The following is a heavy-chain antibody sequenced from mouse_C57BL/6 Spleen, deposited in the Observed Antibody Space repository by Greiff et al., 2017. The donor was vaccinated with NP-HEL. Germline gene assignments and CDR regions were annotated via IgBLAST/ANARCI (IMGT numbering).Heavy chain of an antibody. CDR1: GYTFTSYW. CDR3: ARGDDGSSYGYFDV. Sequence: QVQLKQPGAELVKPGASVKLSCKASGYTFTSYWMQWVKQRPGQGLEWIGEIDPSDSYTNYNQKFKGKATLTVDTSSSTAYMQLSSLTSEDAAVYYCARGDDGSSYGYFDVWGTGTTVTVSS. CDR2: IDPSDSYT. D-gene: IGHD1-1*01. J-gene: IGHJ1*03. V-gene: IGHV1-50*01.